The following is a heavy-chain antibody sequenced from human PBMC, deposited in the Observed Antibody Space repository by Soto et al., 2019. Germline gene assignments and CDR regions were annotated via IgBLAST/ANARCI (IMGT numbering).Heavy chain of an antibody. CDR2: INHSGST. CDR1: GGSFSGYY. J-gene: IGHJ5*02. Sequence: SETLSLTCAVYGGSFSGYYWSWIRQPPGKGLEWIGEINHSGSTNYNPSLKSRVTISVDTSKNQFSLKLSSVTAADTAVYYCARGLSIGYHGDSANWFDPWGQGTLVTVSS. D-gene: IGHD4-17*01. CDR3: ARGLSIGYHGDSANWFDP. V-gene: IGHV4-34*01.